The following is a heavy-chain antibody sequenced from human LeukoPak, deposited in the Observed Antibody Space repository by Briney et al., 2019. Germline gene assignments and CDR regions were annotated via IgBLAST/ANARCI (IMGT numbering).Heavy chain of an antibody. CDR2: ISADGART. Sequence: GGSLRLSCAASGFTFGTYTMSWVRQVPGQGLEWVAGISADGARTYYADSVQGRFTISRDNANNMLNLQLGALRADDAAVYYCAKDRGGLPHPIWFDSWGQGTMVAVSS. CDR1: GFTFGTYT. V-gene: IGHV3-23*01. CDR3: AKDRGGLPHPIWFDS. D-gene: IGHD2-21*01. J-gene: IGHJ5*01.